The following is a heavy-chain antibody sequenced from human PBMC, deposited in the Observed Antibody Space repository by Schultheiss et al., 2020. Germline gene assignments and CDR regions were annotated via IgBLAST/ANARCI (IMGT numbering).Heavy chain of an antibody. V-gene: IGHV3-21*01. CDR1: GFSFSSYS. CDR2: ISSSSSYI. CDR3: ASFKGALPYFDY. J-gene: IGHJ4*02. D-gene: IGHD1-26*01. Sequence: GGSLRLSCAASGFSFSSYSMNWVRQAPGKRLEWVSSISSSSSYIYYADSVKGRFTISRDNAKNSLYLQMNSLRAEDTAVYYCASFKGALPYFDYWGQGTLVTVSS.